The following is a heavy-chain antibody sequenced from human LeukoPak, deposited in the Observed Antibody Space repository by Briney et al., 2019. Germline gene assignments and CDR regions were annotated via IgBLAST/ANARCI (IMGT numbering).Heavy chain of an antibody. J-gene: IGHJ6*02. CDR2: INPNSGGT. V-gene: IGHV1-2*02. Sequence: ASVKVSCKASGYTFTGYYMHWVRQAPGQGLEWMGWINPNSGGTNYAQKFQGRVTMTRDTSIRTAYMELSRLRSDDTAVYYCARDLSYGSGSYGYGMDVWGQGTTVTVSS. D-gene: IGHD3-10*01. CDR3: ARDLSYGSGSYGYGMDV. CDR1: GYTFTGYY.